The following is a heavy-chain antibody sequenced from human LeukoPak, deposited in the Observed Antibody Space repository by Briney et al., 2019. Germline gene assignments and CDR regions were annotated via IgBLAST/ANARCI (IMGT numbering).Heavy chain of an antibody. D-gene: IGHD2-15*01. V-gene: IGHV4-34*01. Sequence: PSETLSLTCAVYGESFSGYYWSWIRQPPGKGLEWIGEINHSGSTNYNPSLKSRVTISVDTSKNQFSLKLSSVTAADTAVYYCARGLGRGSPPRLWAKNWFDPWGQGTLVTVSS. CDR1: GESFSGYY. CDR2: INHSGST. J-gene: IGHJ5*02. CDR3: ARGLGRGSPPRLWAKNWFDP.